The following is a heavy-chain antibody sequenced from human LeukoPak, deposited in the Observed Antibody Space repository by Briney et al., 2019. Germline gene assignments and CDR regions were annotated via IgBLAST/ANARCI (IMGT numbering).Heavy chain of an antibody. V-gene: IGHV1-8*01. CDR1: GYTFTSYD. CDR2: MNPNSGNT. CDR3: ARAVYSGGWYGQ. D-gene: IGHD6-19*01. J-gene: IGHJ5*02. Sequence: ASVKVSCKASGYTFTSYDINWVRQATGQGLEWMGWMNPNSGNTGYAQKFQGRVTMTRNTSISTAYMELSRLRSEDTAVYFWARAVYSGGWYGQWGKGNVVSVSS.